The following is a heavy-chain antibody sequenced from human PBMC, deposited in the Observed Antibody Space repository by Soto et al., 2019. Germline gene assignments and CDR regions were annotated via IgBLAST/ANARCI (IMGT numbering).Heavy chain of an antibody. J-gene: IGHJ6*03. CDR2: INHSGST. D-gene: IGHD3-3*01. CDR3: ARGHYDFWSVYYTPYYYYYYMEF. CDR1: GGSFSGYY. V-gene: IGHV4-34*01. Sequence: PSETLSLTCAVYGGSFSGYYWSWIRQPPGKGLEWIGEINHSGSTNYNPSLKSRVTISVDTSKNQFSLKLSSVTAADTAVYYCARGHYDFWSVYYTPYYYYYYMEFWCKGPTVTVFS.